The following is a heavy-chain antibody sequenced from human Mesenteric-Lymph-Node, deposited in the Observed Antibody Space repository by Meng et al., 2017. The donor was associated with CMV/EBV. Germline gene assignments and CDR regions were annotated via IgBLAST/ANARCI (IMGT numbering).Heavy chain of an antibody. V-gene: IGHV1-18*01. Sequence: ASVKVSCKGIGFTFSSYGISWVRQAPGQGLEWMGWINAYNGNTNHAQRVQGRVTMTTDTSTDTVYMELRSLRPDDTAVYYCARDGDFWGGYCDHWGQGTLVTVSS. J-gene: IGHJ4*02. CDR1: GFTFSSYG. CDR3: ARDGDFWGGYCDH. CDR2: INAYNGNT. D-gene: IGHD3-3*01.